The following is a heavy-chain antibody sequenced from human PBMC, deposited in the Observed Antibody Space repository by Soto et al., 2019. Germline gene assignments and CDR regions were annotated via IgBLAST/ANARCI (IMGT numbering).Heavy chain of an antibody. CDR3: ARVRRVVVPAANHYYYMDV. J-gene: IGHJ6*03. Sequence: ASVKVSCKASGYTFTSYDINWVRQATGQGLEWMGWMNPNSGNTGYAQKFQGRVTMTRNTSISTAYMELSSLRSEDTAVYYCARVRRVVVPAANHYYYMDVWGKGTTVTVS. V-gene: IGHV1-8*01. CDR2: MNPNSGNT. D-gene: IGHD2-2*01. CDR1: GYTFTSYD.